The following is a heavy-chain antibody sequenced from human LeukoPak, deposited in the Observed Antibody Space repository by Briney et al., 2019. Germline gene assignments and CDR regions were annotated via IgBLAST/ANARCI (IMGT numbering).Heavy chain of an antibody. CDR3: ARGRSFCGGDCPIRRKYFQH. J-gene: IGHJ1*01. D-gene: IGHD2-21*02. Sequence: SETLSLTCTVSGGSISSYYWSWIRQPPGKGLEWIGEINYSGSTNYNPSLKSRVTISVDTSKNQFSLKLSSVTAADTAVYYCARGRSFCGGDCPIRRKYFQHWGQGTLVTVSS. V-gene: IGHV4-34*01. CDR2: INYSGST. CDR1: GGSISSYY.